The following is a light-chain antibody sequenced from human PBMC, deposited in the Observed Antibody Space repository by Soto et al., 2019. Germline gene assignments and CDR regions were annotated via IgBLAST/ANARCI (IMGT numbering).Light chain of an antibody. CDR3: CSYTSGSTYV. Sequence: QSVLTQPASASGSPGQSITISCTGTSSDVGSYNYVSWYQQHPGKAPKLMIYEVNNRPSGVSNRFSGSKSGNTASLTISGLQAEDEADYYCCSYTSGSTYVFGTGTKVTVL. V-gene: IGLV2-14*01. CDR1: SSDVGSYNY. CDR2: EVN. J-gene: IGLJ1*01.